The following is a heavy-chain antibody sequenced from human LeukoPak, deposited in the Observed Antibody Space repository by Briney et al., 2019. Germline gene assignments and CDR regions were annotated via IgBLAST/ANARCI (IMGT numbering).Heavy chain of an antibody. Sequence: PSETLSLTCAVYGESFSDYYWSWIRQPPEKGLEWIGQISHDGNINYNPSLKSRVTLSTDTSKNQFSLRLTSVTTADTAIYYCARRRDWNDVLDSWGQGTPVTVSS. V-gene: IGHV4-34*01. CDR1: GESFSDYY. CDR3: ARRRDWNDVLDS. J-gene: IGHJ4*02. CDR2: ISHDGNI. D-gene: IGHD1-1*01.